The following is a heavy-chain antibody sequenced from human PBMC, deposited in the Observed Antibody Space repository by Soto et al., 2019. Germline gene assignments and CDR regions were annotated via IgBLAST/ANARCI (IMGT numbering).Heavy chain of an antibody. CDR2: MNPKSGNT. CDR1: GYTFRNYD. Sequence: QVQLVQSGTEVREPGASVRVSCKASGYTFRNYDINWVRQAPGQGLEWMGWMNPKSGNTGSALKFQGRITMTRDNSITTAYMELSSLTSEDTAVFFWGRGPTGPAKYLDSWGQGTLVTVSS. D-gene: IGHD3-9*01. V-gene: IGHV1-8*01. J-gene: IGHJ4*02. CDR3: GRGPTGPAKYLDS.